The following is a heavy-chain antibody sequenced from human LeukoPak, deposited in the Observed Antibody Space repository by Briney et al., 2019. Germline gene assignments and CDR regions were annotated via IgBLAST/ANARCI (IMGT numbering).Heavy chain of an antibody. J-gene: IGHJ4*02. Sequence: AGGSLRLSCAASGFTFSSYSVNWVRQAPGKGLEGVSSISSSSSYIYYADSVKGRFTISRDNAKNSLYLQMNSLRAEDTAVYYCARSFGRGAYCGGDCYLFYWGQGTLVTVSS. CDR2: ISSSSSYI. CDR3: ARSFGRGAYCGGDCYLFY. D-gene: IGHD2-21*02. CDR1: GFTFSSYS. V-gene: IGHV3-21*01.